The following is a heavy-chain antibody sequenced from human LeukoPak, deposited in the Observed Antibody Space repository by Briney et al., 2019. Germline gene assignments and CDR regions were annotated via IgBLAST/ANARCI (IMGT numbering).Heavy chain of an antibody. CDR3: AKAPLREELVPDYYDSSGFPSIGDFDY. D-gene: IGHD3-22*01. V-gene: IGHV3-30-3*01. CDR2: LSYDANE. Sequence: GGSLRLSCAASGFTFSSYAMHWVRQAPGKGLDLEWVTVLSYDANEYYADSVKGRFTISRDNSKNTLYLQMNSLRAEDTAVYYCAKAPLREELVPDYYDSSGFPSIGDFDYWGQGTLVTVSS. J-gene: IGHJ4*02. CDR1: GFTFSSYA.